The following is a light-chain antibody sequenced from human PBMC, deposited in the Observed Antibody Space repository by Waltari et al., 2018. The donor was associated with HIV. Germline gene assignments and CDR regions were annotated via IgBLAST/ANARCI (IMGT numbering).Light chain of an antibody. CDR2: GVS. CDR1: QSVSRDY. Sequence: DIVLTQSPGTLSLSPGERATLSCRASQSVSRDYLAWYQQKPSQAPRLLIYGVSSRATGIPDRFGGSGSGIEFTLTISRLEPEDFAVYYCQQHPITFGQGTRLEIK. CDR3: QQHPIT. J-gene: IGKJ5*01. V-gene: IGKV3-20*01.